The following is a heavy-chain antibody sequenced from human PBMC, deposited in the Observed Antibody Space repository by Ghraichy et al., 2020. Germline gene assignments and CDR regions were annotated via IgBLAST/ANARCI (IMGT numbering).Heavy chain of an antibody. D-gene: IGHD1-7*01. Sequence: SGPTLVKPTETLTLTCTVSGFSLSNGRMGVSWIRQPPGKALEWLALIFSNDEKSYSTSLKSRLTITKDTSKSQVVLTMTNMDPVDTATYYCARIPRTTYWFDPWGQGTLVTVSS. CDR1: GFSLSNGRMG. CDR2: IFSNDEK. V-gene: IGHV2-26*01. J-gene: IGHJ5*02. CDR3: ARIPRTTYWFDP.